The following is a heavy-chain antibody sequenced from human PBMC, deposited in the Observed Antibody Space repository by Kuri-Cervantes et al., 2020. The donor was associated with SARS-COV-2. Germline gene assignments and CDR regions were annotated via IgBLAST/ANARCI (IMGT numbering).Heavy chain of an antibody. Sequence: LRLSCTVSGGSISSYYWSWIRQPPGKALEWLAHIFSNDEKSYSTSLKSRLTISKDTSKSQVVLTMTNMDPVDTATYYCARIPMVRGVIPHFDYWGQGTLVTVSS. J-gene: IGHJ4*02. CDR1: GGSISSYYW. CDR2: IFSNDEK. V-gene: IGHV2-26*01. D-gene: IGHD3-10*01. CDR3: ARIPMVRGVIPHFDY.